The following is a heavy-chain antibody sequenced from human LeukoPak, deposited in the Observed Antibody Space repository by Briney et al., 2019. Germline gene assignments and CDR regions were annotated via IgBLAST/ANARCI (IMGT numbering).Heavy chain of an antibody. D-gene: IGHD3-16*01. V-gene: IGHV3-21*01. J-gene: IGHJ4*02. CDR2: ITPSSNII. CDR1: GFTFNFYT. CDR3: AREGWGALDY. Sequence: GGSLRLSCAASGFTFNFYTMNWVRQAPGKGLEWVSSITPSSNIIHYADSVKGRFTISRDNAKNSLYLQMNSLRAEDTAVYYCAREGWGALDYWGQGSLVTVSS.